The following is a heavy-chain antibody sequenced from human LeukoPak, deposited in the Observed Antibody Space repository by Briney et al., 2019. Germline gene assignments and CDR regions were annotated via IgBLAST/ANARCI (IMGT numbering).Heavy chain of an antibody. J-gene: IGHJ5*02. V-gene: IGHV4-34*01. D-gene: IGHD2-2*01. Sequence: PSETLSLTCAVYGGSFSGYYWSWIRQPPGKGLEWIGEINHSGSTNYNPSLKSRVTISVDTSKNQFSLKLSSVTAADTAVYYCAGSDIVVVPAAMEGWFDPWGQGTLVTVSS. CDR1: GGSFSGYY. CDR2: INHSGST. CDR3: AGSDIVVVPAAMEGWFDP.